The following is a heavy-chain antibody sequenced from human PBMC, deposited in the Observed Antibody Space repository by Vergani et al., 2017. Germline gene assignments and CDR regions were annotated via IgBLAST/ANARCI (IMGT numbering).Heavy chain of an antibody. Sequence: QVQLVESGGGVVQPGRSLRLSCAASGFTFSSYGMHWVRQAPGKGLEWVAVIWYDGSNKYYADSVKGRFTISRDNSKNTLYLQMNSLRAEDTAVYYCAKDSSRYYYYYMDVWGKGTTVTVSS. V-gene: IGHV3-33*06. CDR1: GFTFSSYG. CDR3: AKDSSRYYYYYMDV. CDR2: IWYDGSNK. J-gene: IGHJ6*03.